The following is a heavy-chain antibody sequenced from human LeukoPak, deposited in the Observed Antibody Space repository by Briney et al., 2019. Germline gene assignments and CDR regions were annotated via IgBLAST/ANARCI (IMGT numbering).Heavy chain of an antibody. Sequence: ASVKVSCKASGYTFTGYYMHWVRQAPGQGLEWMGWINPNSGGTNYAQKFQGRVTMTRDTSISTAYMELSRLRSDDTAVYYCARESGSCSSTNCYYYFDYWGQGTLVTVSS. CDR2: INPNSGGT. D-gene: IGHD2-2*01. V-gene: IGHV1-2*02. CDR1: GYTFTGYY. CDR3: ARESGSCSSTNCYYYFDY. J-gene: IGHJ4*02.